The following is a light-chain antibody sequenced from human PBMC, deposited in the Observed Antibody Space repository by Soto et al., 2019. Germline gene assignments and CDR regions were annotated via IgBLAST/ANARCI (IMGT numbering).Light chain of an antibody. CDR2: GNP. CDR3: LSFDSSLSVV. V-gene: IGLV1-40*01. Sequence: QSVLTQPPSVSGAPGQRVTISCTWSSSNIGAGYDVHWYQQLPGRAPKLLIYGNPNRPSGVPDRFSGSKSGTSASLAITGLQAEDEADYYCLSFDSSLSVVVGGGTKLTVL. J-gene: IGLJ2*01. CDR1: SSNIGAGYD.